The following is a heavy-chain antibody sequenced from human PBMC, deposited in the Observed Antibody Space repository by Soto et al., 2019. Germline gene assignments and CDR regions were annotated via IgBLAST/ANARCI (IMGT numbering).Heavy chain of an antibody. Sequence: ASVKVSCKASGYTFTSYCISWVRQAPGQGLEWMGWISAYNGNTNYAQKLQGRATMTTDTSTSTAYMELRSLRSDDTAVYYCARVLTVAGSFDYWGQGTLVTVSS. D-gene: IGHD6-19*01. J-gene: IGHJ4*02. CDR1: GYTFTSYC. V-gene: IGHV1-18*04. CDR3: ARVLTVAGSFDY. CDR2: ISAYNGNT.